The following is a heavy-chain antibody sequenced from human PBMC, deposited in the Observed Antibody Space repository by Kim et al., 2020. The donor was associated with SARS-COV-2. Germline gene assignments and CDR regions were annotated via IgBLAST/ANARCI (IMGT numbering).Heavy chain of an antibody. J-gene: IGHJ6*02. CDR1: GFTFSSYW. CDR2: IKQDGSEK. CDR3: AREERSPMYYDFWSGYSSMDV. Sequence: GGSLRLSCAASGFTFSSYWMSWVRQAPGKGLEWVANIKQDGSEKYYVDSVKGRFTISRDNAKNSLYLQMNSLRAEDTAVYYCAREERSPMYYDFWSGYSSMDVWGQGTTVTVSS. V-gene: IGHV3-7*03. D-gene: IGHD3-3*01.